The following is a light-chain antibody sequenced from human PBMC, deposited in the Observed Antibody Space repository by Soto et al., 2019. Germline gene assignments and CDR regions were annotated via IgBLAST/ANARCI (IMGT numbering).Light chain of an antibody. CDR2: EVT. V-gene: IGLV2-14*01. CDR3: SSYTSRNTLA. CDR1: SSDVGGYNF. Sequence: QSVLTQPASVSGSPGQSITISCTGTSSDVGGYNFVSWYQQHPGKAPKLMIYEVTDRPSGVSNRFSGSKSDSTASLTISGLQAEDEADYYCSSYTSRNTLAFGGGTQLTVL. J-gene: IGLJ2*01.